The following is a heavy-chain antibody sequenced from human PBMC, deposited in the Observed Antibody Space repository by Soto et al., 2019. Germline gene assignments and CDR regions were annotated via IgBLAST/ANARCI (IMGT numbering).Heavy chain of an antibody. CDR1: GFTFSNAW. D-gene: IGHD1-26*01. V-gene: IGHV3-15*01. CDR2: IKSKTDGGTT. Sequence: GGSLRLSCAASGFTFSNAWMSWVRQAPGKGLEWVGRIKSKTDGGTTDYAAPVKGRFTISRDDSKNTLYLQMNSLNIEDSAVYYCSGAESPDTAYFSLYWGQGT. J-gene: IGHJ4*02. CDR3: SGAESPDTAYFSLY.